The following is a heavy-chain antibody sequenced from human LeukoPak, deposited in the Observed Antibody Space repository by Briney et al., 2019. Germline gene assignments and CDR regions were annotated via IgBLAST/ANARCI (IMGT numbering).Heavy chain of an antibody. CDR1: GFTFSSYG. CDR2: ISSKGVNI. CDR3: GRVRISAARGYMDV. D-gene: IGHD6-13*01. J-gene: IGHJ6*04. Sequence: GGSLRLSCAGSGFTFSSYGIHWLRQAPGKGLEYVSPISSKGVNIFYANSVKWRFTISRDNSKNTVYLQMGILRAEDMAVYYCGRVRISAARGYMDVWGKGTTVTVSS. V-gene: IGHV3-64*01.